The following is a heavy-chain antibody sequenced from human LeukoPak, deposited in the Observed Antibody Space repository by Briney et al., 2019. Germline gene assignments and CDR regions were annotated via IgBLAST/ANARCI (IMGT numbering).Heavy chain of an antibody. CDR2: ISSSSSYI. J-gene: IGHJ6*03. V-gene: IGHV3-21*01. CDR1: GFTFDDYG. Sequence: GGSLRLSCAASGFTFDDYGMSWVRQAPGKGLEWVSSISSSSSYIYYADSVKGRFTISRDNAKNSLYLQMNSLRAEDTAVYYCARTITMNYYYYMDVWGKGTTVTVSS. CDR3: ARTITMNYYYYMDV. D-gene: IGHD3-22*01.